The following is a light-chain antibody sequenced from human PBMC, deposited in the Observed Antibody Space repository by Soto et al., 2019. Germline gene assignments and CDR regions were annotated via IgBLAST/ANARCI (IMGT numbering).Light chain of an antibody. J-gene: IGKJ1*01. CDR1: QSVRSY. Sequence: EILLTQSPATLSVSPGERATLSCTASQSVRSYLAWYQQKPGQAPRLLIYGASSRETGIPDRFSGSGSGTEFTLTISRLEPADVEVYYCQQYGSSPWTFGQGTKVDIK. CDR2: GAS. CDR3: QQYGSSPWT. V-gene: IGKV3-20*01.